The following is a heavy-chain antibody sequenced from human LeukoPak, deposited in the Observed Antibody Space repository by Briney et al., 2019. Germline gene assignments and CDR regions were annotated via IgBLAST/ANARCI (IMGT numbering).Heavy chain of an antibody. V-gene: IGHV3-23*01. CDR2: ISGSGGIP. J-gene: IGHJ4*02. CDR1: GFPFSSYA. Sequence: GGSLRLSCAASGFPFSSYAMSWVRQAPAKGLEWVSAISGSGGIPYYADSVKGRCTISRDNAKNTLYLQMNSLRAEDTAVYYCAKDLGYDFWSGYSADYWGEGTLVTVSS. CDR3: AKDLGYDFWSGYSADY. D-gene: IGHD3-3*01.